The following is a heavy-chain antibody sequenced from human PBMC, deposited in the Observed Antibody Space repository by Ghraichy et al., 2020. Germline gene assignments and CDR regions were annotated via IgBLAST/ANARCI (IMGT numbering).Heavy chain of an antibody. V-gene: IGHV3-21*06. CDR3: ARGRDYNLLGRVPPSDP. D-gene: IGHD4-11*01. CDR1: GFSLSFYN. CDR2: ISGVSTYI. Sequence: SCAASGFSLSFYNMNWVRQAPGKGLEWVSSISGVSTYIYYADSVKGRFTISRDNAKNSLYLQMNSLRAEDTAFYYCARGRDYNLLGRVPPSDPWGQGTLVTVSS. J-gene: IGHJ5*02.